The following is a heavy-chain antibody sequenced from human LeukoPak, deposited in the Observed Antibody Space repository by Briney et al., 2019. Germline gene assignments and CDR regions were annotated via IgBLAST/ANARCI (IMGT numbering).Heavy chain of an antibody. CDR1: GFTFSTYA. CDR2: INSNGDEI. J-gene: IGHJ4*02. V-gene: IGHV3-23*01. Sequence: GGSLRLSCAASGFTFSTYAMTWVRQAPGKGLERVSGINSNGDEIYYADSVRGRFTISRDNSNNALYLQMDSLRAEDTAVYYCANWIGSSSRDYWGQGTLVTVSS. D-gene: IGHD6-6*01. CDR3: ANWIGSSSRDY.